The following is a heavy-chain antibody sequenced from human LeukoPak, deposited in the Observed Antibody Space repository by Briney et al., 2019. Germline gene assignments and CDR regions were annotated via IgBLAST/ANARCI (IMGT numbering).Heavy chain of an antibody. Sequence: PSETLSLTCTVSGGSISSYYWSWIRQPPGKGLEWIGYIYYSGSTNYNPSLKSRVTISVDTSKNQFSLKLSSVTAADTAVYYCARSGGIVVAPIDYWGQGTLVTVSS. J-gene: IGHJ4*02. D-gene: IGHD2-2*01. CDR2: IYYSGST. V-gene: IGHV4-59*01. CDR1: GGSISSYY. CDR3: ARSGGIVVAPIDY.